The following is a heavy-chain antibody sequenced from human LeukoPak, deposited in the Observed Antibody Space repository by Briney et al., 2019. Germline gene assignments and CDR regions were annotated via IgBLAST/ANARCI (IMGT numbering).Heavy chain of an antibody. CDR1: GGSFSGYY. Sequence: PSETLSLTCALYGGSFSGYYWSWIRQPPGKGLEWIGEINHSGSTNYNPSLKSRVTISVDTSKNQFSLKLSSVTAADTAVYYCASRPSLVVPAADDAFDIWGQGTMVTVSS. D-gene: IGHD2-2*01. J-gene: IGHJ3*02. V-gene: IGHV4-34*01. CDR3: ASRPSLVVPAADDAFDI. CDR2: INHSGST.